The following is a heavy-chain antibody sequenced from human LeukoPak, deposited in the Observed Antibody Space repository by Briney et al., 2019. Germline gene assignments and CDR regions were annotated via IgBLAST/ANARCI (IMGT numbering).Heavy chain of an antibody. V-gene: IGHV4-59*01. D-gene: IGHD4-17*01. CDR1: GGSISSYC. Sequence: PSETLSLTCTVSGGSISSYCWSWIRQPPGKGLEWIGYIYYSGSTNYNPSLKSRVTISVDTSKNQFSLKLSSVTAADTAVYYCARSTTVNPFFGYWGQGTLVTVSS. J-gene: IGHJ4*02. CDR2: IYYSGST. CDR3: ARSTTVNPFFGY.